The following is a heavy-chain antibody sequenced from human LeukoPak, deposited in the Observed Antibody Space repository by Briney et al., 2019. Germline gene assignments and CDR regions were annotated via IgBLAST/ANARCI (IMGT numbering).Heavy chain of an antibody. CDR2: IYPGDSDT. Sequence: GESLKISCKGFGYSFTNYWIGWVRQMPGKGLEWMGIIYPGDSDTRYSPSFQGQVTISADKSISAAYLQWSSLKASDTAMYYCARQPEGTWFDPWGQGTLVTVSS. CDR3: ARQPEGTWFDP. V-gene: IGHV5-51*01. J-gene: IGHJ5*02. D-gene: IGHD1-1*01. CDR1: GYSFTNYW.